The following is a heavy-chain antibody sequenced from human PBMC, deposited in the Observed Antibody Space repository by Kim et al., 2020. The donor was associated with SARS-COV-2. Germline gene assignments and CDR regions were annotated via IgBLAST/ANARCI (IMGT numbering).Heavy chain of an antibody. CDR3: ARDSRGPAVTNNWFDP. D-gene: IGHD4-17*01. J-gene: IGHJ5*02. Sequence: ASVKVSCKASGYTFTSYGISWVRQAPGQGLEWMGWISAYNGNTNYAQKLQGRVTMTTDTSTSTAYMELRSLRSDDTAVYYCARDSRGPAVTNNWFDPWGQGTLVTVSS. CDR1: GYTFTSYG. V-gene: IGHV1-18*04. CDR2: ISAYNGNT.